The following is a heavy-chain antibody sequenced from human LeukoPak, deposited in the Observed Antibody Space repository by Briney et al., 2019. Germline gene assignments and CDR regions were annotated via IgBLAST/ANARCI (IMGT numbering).Heavy chain of an antibody. V-gene: IGHV1-2*02. CDR3: AREQWELRDFDL. CDR2: INPNNGDT. Sequence: ASVKVSCKASGYTFTGYYMHWVRQAPGQGLEWMGWINPNNGDTNYAQKFQGRVTMTRDTSISTAYMELSRLRSDGTAVYYCAREQWELRDFDLWGRGTLVTVSS. J-gene: IGHJ2*01. D-gene: IGHD1-26*01. CDR1: GYTFTGYY.